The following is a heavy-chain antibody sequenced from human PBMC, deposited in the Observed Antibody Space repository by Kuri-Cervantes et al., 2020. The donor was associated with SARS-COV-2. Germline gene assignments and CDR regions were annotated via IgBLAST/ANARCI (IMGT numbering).Heavy chain of an antibody. CDR2: IYSSGST. D-gene: IGHD4-23*01. V-gene: IGHV3-53*01. J-gene: IGHJ4*02. CDR3: ARSTVGFDS. Sequence: GESLKISCAASGFTFSSYSMSWVRQAPGKGLEWVSRIYSSGSTYYADSVKGRFTSSRENYKNTVYLQLNSLRVEDTAVYYCARSTVGFDSWGQGTLVTVSS. CDR1: GFTFSSYS.